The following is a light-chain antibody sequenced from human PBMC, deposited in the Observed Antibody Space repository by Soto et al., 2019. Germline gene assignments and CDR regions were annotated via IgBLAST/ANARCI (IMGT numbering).Light chain of an antibody. Sequence: EILMTQSPATLSVSPGERATLSCRASQSVHTKVAWYQQKPGQPPRLLISGASTRAPDFPGRFSGDGSGTELTLTISSVQSEDFAVYHCQQYTAWPWTFGQGTKVEVK. CDR1: QSVHTK. CDR2: GAS. V-gene: IGKV3-15*01. J-gene: IGKJ1*01. CDR3: QQYTAWPWT.